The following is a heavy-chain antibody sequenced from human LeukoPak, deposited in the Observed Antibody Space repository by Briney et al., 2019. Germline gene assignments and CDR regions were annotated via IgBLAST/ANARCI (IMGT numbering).Heavy chain of an antibody. D-gene: IGHD5-12*01. CDR1: GFTFSSYA. J-gene: IGHJ4*02. CDR3: ARGDKWLRFADY. V-gene: IGHV3-23*01. Sequence: PGGSLRLSCAASGFTFSSYALSWVRQAPEKGLEWVSGITGSGGSTYYAESVKGRFTISRDNSKNTLYLQMNSLRAEDTAVYYCARGDKWLRFADYWGQGTLVTVSS. CDR2: ITGSGGST.